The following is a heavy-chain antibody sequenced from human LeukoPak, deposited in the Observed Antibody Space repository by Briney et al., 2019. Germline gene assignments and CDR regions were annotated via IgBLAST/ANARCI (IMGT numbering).Heavy chain of an antibody. CDR1: GFTFRSYG. J-gene: IGHJ4*02. CDR3: ARDPVIMRTTQNFDY. D-gene: IGHD1-26*01. Sequence: PGGSLRLSCAASGFTFRSYGMHWVRQAPGKGLEWVAFLRHDGSNKLYADSVKGRFTISRDNAKNTLYLQMNSLRAEDTAVYYCARDPVIMRTTQNFDYWGQGTLVTVSS. CDR2: LRHDGSNK. V-gene: IGHV3-30*02.